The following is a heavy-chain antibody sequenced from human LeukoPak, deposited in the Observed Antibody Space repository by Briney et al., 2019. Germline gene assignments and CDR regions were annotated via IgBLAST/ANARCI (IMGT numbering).Heavy chain of an antibody. D-gene: IGHD6-6*01. CDR3: ARGVARSSKFHFSYYFDY. V-gene: IGHV4-38-2*02. CDR1: GYSISSGYF. J-gene: IGHJ4*02. CDR2: INHSGST. Sequence: SETLSLTCTVSGYSISSGYFWGWIRQPPGKGLEWIGEINHSGSTNYNPSLKSRVTISVDTSKNQFSLKLSSVTAADTAVYYCARGVARSSKFHFSYYFDYWGQGTLVTVSS.